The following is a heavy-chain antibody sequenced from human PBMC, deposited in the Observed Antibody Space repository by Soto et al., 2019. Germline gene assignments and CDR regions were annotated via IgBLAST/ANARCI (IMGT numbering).Heavy chain of an antibody. CDR1: GGSISSSNW. CDR2: IYHSGST. CDR3: ARVSGSYYYGMDV. J-gene: IGHJ6*02. Sequence: QVQLQESGPGLVKPSGTLSLTCAVSGGSISSSNWWSWVRQPPGKGLEWIGEIYHSGSTNYNPSLKSRVPXSXDXXQNQFSLKLSSVTAADTAVYYCARVSGSYYYGMDVWGQGTTVTVSS. D-gene: IGHD1-26*01. V-gene: IGHV4-4*02.